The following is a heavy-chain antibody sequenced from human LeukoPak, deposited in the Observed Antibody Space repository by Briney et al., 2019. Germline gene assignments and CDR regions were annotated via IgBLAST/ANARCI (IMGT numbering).Heavy chain of an antibody. CDR2: VSHDGSNK. CDR3: AKHYSSSWYYFDY. V-gene: IGHV3-30*18. Sequence: GKSLRLSCAASGFTFSSYGMHWVRQAPGKGLEWVTVVSHDGSNKYYADSVKGRFTISRDNSKNTLYLQMNSLRAEDTAVYYCAKHYSSSWYYFDYWGQGTLVTVSS. D-gene: IGHD6-13*01. CDR1: GFTFSSYG. J-gene: IGHJ4*02.